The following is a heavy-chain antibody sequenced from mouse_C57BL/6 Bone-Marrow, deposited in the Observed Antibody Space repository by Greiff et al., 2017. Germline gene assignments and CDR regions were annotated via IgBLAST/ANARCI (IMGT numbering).Heavy chain of an antibody. D-gene: IGHD6-2*01. CDR3: IRWRISRCFDY. V-gene: IGHV1-15*01. J-gene: IGHJ2*01. CDR2: IYPETGGT. CDR1: GYTFTDYD. Sequence: VQLQESGAELVRPGASVTLSCKASGYTFTDYDMHWVKPTPVKSLEWIGAIYPETGGTAYNQKLKGKAILTADKSSSPAYIELGRLTSEDSAVYYCIRWRISRCFDYWGQGTTLTVSS.